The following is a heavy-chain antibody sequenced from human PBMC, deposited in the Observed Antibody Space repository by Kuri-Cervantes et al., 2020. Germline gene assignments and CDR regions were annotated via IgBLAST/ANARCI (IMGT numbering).Heavy chain of an antibody. CDR1: GFTFSSYG. J-gene: IGHJ3*02. CDR3: AHDIWAGDPSSGSFDI. D-gene: IGHD3-9*01. CDR2: IWYDRSNK. V-gene: IGHV3-33*01. Sequence: GEYLKLYCEAPGFTFSSYGMLWVLQAPGKGQEWGAVIWYDRSNKYYADSVKARFTISRDNSINTLDLQMNSLRAEGTAVYYFAHDIWAGDPSSGSFDIWGQGTMVTVSS.